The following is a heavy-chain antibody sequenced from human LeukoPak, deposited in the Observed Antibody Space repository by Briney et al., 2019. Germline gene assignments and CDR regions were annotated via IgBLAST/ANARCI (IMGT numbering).Heavy chain of an antibody. CDR1: GGSISSYY. CDR2: IYYSGST. CDR3: ARGSVTAGPDAFDI. D-gene: IGHD2-21*02. J-gene: IGHJ3*02. V-gene: IGHV4-59*01. Sequence: SETLSLTCTVSGGSISSYYWSWIRQPPGKGLEWIGYIYYSGSTNYNPSLKSRVTISVDTSKNQFSLKPSSVTAADTAVYYCARGSVTAGPDAFDIWGQGTMVTVSS.